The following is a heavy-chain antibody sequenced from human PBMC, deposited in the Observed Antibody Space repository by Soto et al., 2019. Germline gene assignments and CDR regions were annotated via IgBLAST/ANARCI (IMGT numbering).Heavy chain of an antibody. CDR3: AREIENHCYSP. J-gene: IGHJ5*02. D-gene: IGHD2-21*02. CDR1: GGSFSGYY. CDR2: IYYSGST. Sequence: LSLTCAVYGGSFSGYYWSWIRQPPGKGLEWIGYIYYSGSTNYNPSLKSRVTISVDTSKNQFSLKLSSVTAADTAVYYCAREIENHCYSPWGQGTLVTVSS. V-gene: IGHV4-59*01.